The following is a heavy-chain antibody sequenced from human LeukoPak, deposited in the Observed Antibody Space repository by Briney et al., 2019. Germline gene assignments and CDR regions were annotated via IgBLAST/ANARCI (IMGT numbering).Heavy chain of an antibody. V-gene: IGHV4-34*01. D-gene: IGHD5-12*01. CDR1: GGSFSGYY. Sequence: KTSETLSLTCAVYGGSFSGYYWSWIRQPPGKGLEWIGEINHSGSTNYNPSLKSRVTISVDTSKNQFSLKLSSVTAADTAVYYCARPRGYDYDCWGQGTLVTVSS. CDR3: ARPRGYDYDC. CDR2: INHSGST. J-gene: IGHJ4*02.